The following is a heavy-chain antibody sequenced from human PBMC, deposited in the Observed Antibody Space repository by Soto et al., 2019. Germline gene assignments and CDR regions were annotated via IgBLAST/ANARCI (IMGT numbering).Heavy chain of an antibody. CDR1: GFTFSSFA. CDR3: ARAYDSSMNDGDY. J-gene: IGHJ4*02. CDR2: ISYDGSNK. D-gene: IGHD3-22*01. Sequence: QVQLAESGGGGVQPGRSLRLSCAAYGFTFSSFAIHWLRQAPGKGLEWVSRISYDGSNKYNAVSVKGRFTISRDNSKNTLYLQMNSLRAEHTAVYYCARAYDSSMNDGDYWGQGTLVTVSS. V-gene: IGHV3-30-3*01.